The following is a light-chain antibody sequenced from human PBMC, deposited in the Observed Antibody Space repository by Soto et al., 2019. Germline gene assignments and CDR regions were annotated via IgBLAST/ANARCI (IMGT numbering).Light chain of an antibody. V-gene: IGKV3-15*01. Sequence: EIVMTQSPATLSVSPGERATLSCRASQSVSSNLAWYQPKPGQAPRLLIYGASTRATGIPAWFSGSGSGTEFTRTISSLQSEDFAVYYGQQYNNWPRTFGQGTKVEIK. CDR2: GAS. CDR3: QQYNNWPRT. CDR1: QSVSSN. J-gene: IGKJ1*01.